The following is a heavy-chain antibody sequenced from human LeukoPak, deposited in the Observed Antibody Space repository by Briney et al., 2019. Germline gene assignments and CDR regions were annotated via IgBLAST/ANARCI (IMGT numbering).Heavy chain of an antibody. CDR2: SYYSGIA. Sequence: SETLSLTCSVSGGSINSSNYSWGWLRQPPGKGLEWIGLSYYSGIAHFTPSLNSRVTMSVDTSKNQFSLKVNSVTAADTAVYYCARLAGYCIHSGCHGHYAMDVWGRGTAVTVSS. CDR1: GGSINSSNYS. CDR3: ARLAGYCIHSGCHGHYAMDV. V-gene: IGHV4-39*01. D-gene: IGHD6-13*01. J-gene: IGHJ6*02.